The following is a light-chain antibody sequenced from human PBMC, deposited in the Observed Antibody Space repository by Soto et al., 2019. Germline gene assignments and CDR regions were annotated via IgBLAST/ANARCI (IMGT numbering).Light chain of an antibody. V-gene: IGKV3D-15*01. CDR1: QSVDSN. Sequence: EIVMTQSPATLSVSPGERATLSCSASQSVDSNFAWYQQKPGQAPRLLIYDASIRATGFPASFSVSGSGTVFTLTICSLQSEDFAVYYCHQYNTWPYTFGQGTKLEI. J-gene: IGKJ2*01. CDR2: DAS. CDR3: HQYNTWPYT.